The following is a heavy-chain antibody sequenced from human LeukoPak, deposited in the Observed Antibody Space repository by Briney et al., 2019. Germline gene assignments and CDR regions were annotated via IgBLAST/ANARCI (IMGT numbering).Heavy chain of an antibody. CDR3: ASSGYSYGHYYYYYGMDV. D-gene: IGHD5-18*01. V-gene: IGHV4-4*07. CDR2: IYTSGST. CDR1: GGSISSYY. J-gene: IGHJ6*02. Sequence: SETLSLTCTVSGGSISSYYWSWIRQPAGKGLEWIGRIYTSGSTNYNPSLKSRVTMSVDTSKNQFSLKLSSVTAADTAVYYCASSGYSYGHYYYYYGMDVWGHGTTVTVSS.